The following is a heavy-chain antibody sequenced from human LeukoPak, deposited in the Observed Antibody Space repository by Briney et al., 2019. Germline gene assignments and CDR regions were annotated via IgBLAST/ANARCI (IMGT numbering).Heavy chain of an antibody. V-gene: IGHV3-23*01. D-gene: IGHD5-18*01. CDR2: ITASGGDT. J-gene: IGHJ5*02. CDR1: GFTFSHHS. Sequence: GGSLRLSCVASGFTFSHHSISWVRQAPGKGLEWVSAITASGGDTFYAESVEGRFSVSRDDSKSTVFLQMSSLTADDTGIYFCARLVLRGFCIVTPSPSFSDPGGGATRVIVPS. CDR3: ARLVLRGFCIVTPSPSFSDP.